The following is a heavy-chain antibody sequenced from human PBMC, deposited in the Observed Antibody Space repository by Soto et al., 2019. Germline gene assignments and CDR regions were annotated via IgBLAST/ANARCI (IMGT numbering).Heavy chain of an antibody. V-gene: IGHV3-73*02. CDR1: GFTFSGSA. Sequence: EVQLVESGGGLVQPGGSLKLSCAASGFTFSGSAMHWVRQASGKGLEWVGRIRSKANSYATAYAASVKGRFTISRDDSKNTAYLQMNSLKTEDTAVYYCTRHGYCSSTSCPPVDVWCQGTTVTVSS. D-gene: IGHD2-2*03. J-gene: IGHJ6*02. CDR3: TRHGYCSSTSCPPVDV. CDR2: IRSKANSYAT.